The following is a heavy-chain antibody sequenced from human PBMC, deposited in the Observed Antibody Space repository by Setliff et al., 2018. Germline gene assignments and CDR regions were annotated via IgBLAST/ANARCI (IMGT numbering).Heavy chain of an antibody. D-gene: IGHD6-19*01. J-gene: IGHJ6*03. Sequence: PSETLSLTCTVSGGSISSYYWSWIRQPAGKGLEWIGHIYIGGSANYNPSLKSRVTMSIDTSKNQFSLKLNYVAAADMAVYYCAREQWLDPPGYYYMDVWAKGTTVTVSS. CDR2: IYIGGSA. CDR1: GGSISSYY. CDR3: AREQWLDPPGYYYMDV. V-gene: IGHV4-4*07.